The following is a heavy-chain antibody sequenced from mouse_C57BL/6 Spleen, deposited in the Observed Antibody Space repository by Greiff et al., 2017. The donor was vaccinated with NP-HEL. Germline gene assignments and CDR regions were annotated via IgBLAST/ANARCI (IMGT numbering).Heavy chain of an antibody. Sequence: QVQLQQPGAELVKPGASVKMSCKASGYTFTSYWITWVKQRPGQGLEWIGDIYPGSGSTNYNEKFKSKATLTVDTSSSTAYMQLSSLTSEDSAVYYCECIWTYSKYDYYAKGYWGKGTSVT. CDR2: IYPGSGST. V-gene: IGHV1-55*01. CDR3: ECIWTYSKYDYYAKGY. D-gene: IGHD2-5*01. CDR1: GYTFTSYW. J-gene: IGHJ4*01.